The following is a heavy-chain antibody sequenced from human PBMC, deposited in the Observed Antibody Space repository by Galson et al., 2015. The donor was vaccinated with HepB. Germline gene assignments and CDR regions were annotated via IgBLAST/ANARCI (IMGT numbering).Heavy chain of an antibody. CDR3: ARGVGLAGEGGY. J-gene: IGHJ4*02. V-gene: IGHV1-69*04. Sequence: SVKVSCKASGGTFSSYAISWVRQAPGQGLEWMGRIIPILGIANYAQKFQGRVTITADKSTSTAYMELSSLRSEDTAVYYCARGVGLAGEGGYWAQGTLVPVSS. CDR1: GGTFSSYA. CDR2: IIPILGIA. D-gene: IGHD3-16*01.